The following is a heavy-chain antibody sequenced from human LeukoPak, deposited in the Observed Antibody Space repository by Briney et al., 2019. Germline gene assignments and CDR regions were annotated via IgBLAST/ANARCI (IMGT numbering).Heavy chain of an antibody. V-gene: IGHV3-74*01. CDR3: AKDYYDILTGYYGANWFDP. J-gene: IGHJ5*02. Sequence: GGSLRLSCAASGFTFSSYWMHWVRQAPGKGLVWVSRINTDGSSTSYADSVKGRFTISRDNSKNTLYLQMNSLRAEDTAVYYCAKDYYDILTGYYGANWFDPWGQGTLVTVSS. D-gene: IGHD3-9*01. CDR2: INTDGSST. CDR1: GFTFSSYW.